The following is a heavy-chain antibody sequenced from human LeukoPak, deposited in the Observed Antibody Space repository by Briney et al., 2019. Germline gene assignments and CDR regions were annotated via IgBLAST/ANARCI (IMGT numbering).Heavy chain of an antibody. V-gene: IGHV3-30-3*01. CDR3: TRDLSENYSIDY. CDR2: ISYDGAIK. J-gene: IGHJ4*02. Sequence: GGSLRLSCAASGFIFSSCFMHWVRQAPGKGLEWVAFISYDGAIKYYADSVKGRFTISRDNSKNTLYLQMNSLRAEDTAVYYCTRDLSENYSIDYWGQGTLVTVSS. D-gene: IGHD2-21*01. CDR1: GFIFSSCF.